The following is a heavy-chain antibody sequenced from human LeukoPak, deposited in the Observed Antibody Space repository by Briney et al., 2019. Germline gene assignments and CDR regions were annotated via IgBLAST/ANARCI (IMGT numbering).Heavy chain of an antibody. CDR2: ISWNSGSI. Sequence: PGGSLRLSCAASGFTFDDYAMHWVRQAPGKGLEWVSGISWNSGSIGYADSVKGQFTISRDNSKNTLYLQMSSLRAEDAAVYYCAKSGSTSWYLDYWGQGTLVTVSS. V-gene: IGHV3-9*01. CDR3: AKSGSTSWYLDY. CDR1: GFTFDDYA. J-gene: IGHJ4*02. D-gene: IGHD6-13*01.